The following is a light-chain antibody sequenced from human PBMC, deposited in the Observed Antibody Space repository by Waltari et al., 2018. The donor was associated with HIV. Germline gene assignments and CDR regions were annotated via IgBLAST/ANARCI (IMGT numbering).Light chain of an antibody. CDR1: QSVFYISNNKDH. CDR3: QQYYNTPLT. CDR2: WAS. J-gene: IGKJ4*01. Sequence: DFVMTQSPDSLAVSLGERATINCKSSQSVFYISNNKDHLAWYQQKPGQPPKLLISWASTREFGVPDRFSGSGSGTDFTLTISSLQAEDVAIYYCQQYYNTPLTFGGGTKVEIK. V-gene: IGKV4-1*01.